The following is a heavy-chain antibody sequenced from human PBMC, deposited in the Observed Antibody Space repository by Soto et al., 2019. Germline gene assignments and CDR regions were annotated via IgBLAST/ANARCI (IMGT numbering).Heavy chain of an antibody. Sequence: QVQLVQSGAEVKKPGSSVKVSCKASGGTFSNYPISWVRQAPGQGLEWMGGIIRIFGTVNYAQKFQGRVTITADESTSTAYMELSSLRSEDTAVYYCARGNHRWLQLWYFDLWGRGTMVTVSS. CDR3: ARGNHRWLQLWYFDL. CDR2: IIRIFGTV. V-gene: IGHV1-69*12. D-gene: IGHD5-12*01. J-gene: IGHJ2*01. CDR1: GGTFSNYP.